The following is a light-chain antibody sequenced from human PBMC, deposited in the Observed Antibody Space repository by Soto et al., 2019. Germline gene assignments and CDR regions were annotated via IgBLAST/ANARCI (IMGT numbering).Light chain of an antibody. Sequence: QSALTQPASVSGSPGQSITISCTGTSSDVGAYDYVSWYQQHPGKAPKLIIFDVNNRPSGVSNRFSGSKSGNTASLAISGLQAEDEADYYCSSYTSSSLYVFGTGTKVTVL. CDR1: SSDVGAYDY. CDR2: DVN. V-gene: IGLV2-14*03. CDR3: SSYTSSSLYV. J-gene: IGLJ1*01.